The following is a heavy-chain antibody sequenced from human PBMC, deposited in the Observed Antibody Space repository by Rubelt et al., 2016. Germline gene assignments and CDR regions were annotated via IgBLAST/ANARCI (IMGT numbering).Heavy chain of an antibody. CDR1: GFTFSSYG. CDR2: IWYDGSNK. CDR3: ARTPHMVRGVITRPGDYYYYGMDV. D-gene: IGHD3-10*01. V-gene: IGHV3-33*01. Sequence: GFTFSSYGMHWVRQAPGKGLEWVAVIWYDGSNKYYADSVKGRFTISRDNSKNTLYLQMNSLRAEDTAVYYCARTPHMVRGVITRPGDYYYYGMDVWGQGTTVTVSS. J-gene: IGHJ6*02.